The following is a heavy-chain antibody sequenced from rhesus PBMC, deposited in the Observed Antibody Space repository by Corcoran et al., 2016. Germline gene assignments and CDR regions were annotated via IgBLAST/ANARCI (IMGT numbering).Heavy chain of an antibody. CDR3: AGDSRIAAGIRFDV. J-gene: IGHJ5-1*01. CDR2: TVEDRRQK. D-gene: IGHD6-19*01. Sequence: QLVESGGGLVQPGGSLRLSCAASGFTFSSYGMHWVRQAPGKGLGVTVEDRRQKSYTDSVKDLFTFSRKDAKNMQYLKMNTLKVENPAVYYWAGDSRIAAGIRFDVWGPGVLVPVSS. CDR1: GFTFSSYG. V-gene: IGHV3-54*02.